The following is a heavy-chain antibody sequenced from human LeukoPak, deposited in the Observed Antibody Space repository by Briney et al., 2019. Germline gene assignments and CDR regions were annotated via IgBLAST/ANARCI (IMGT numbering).Heavy chain of an antibody. CDR2: ISYDGSNK. J-gene: IGHJ4*02. D-gene: IGHD3-3*01. CDR1: GFTFSSYG. Sequence: PGGSLRLSCAASGFTFSSYGMHWVRQAPGKGLEWEAVISYDGSNKYYADSVKGRFTISRDNSKNTLYLQMNSLRAEDTAVYYCARSYDFWSGKVRGLGYWGQGTLVTVSS. CDR3: ARSYDFWSGKVRGLGY. V-gene: IGHV3-30*03.